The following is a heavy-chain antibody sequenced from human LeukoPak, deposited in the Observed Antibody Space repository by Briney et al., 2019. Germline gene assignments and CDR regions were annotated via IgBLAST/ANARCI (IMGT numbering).Heavy chain of an antibody. Sequence: GGSLRLSCAASGFTFSNYGMSWVRQAPGKGLEWVSVISGSGGSTYYADSVKGRFTISRHNSKNTLYLQMNSLRAEDTAVYYCAKQLPYDSGSRGPVYWGQGTLVTVSS. CDR3: AKQLPYDSGSRGPVY. CDR1: GFTFSNYG. J-gene: IGHJ4*02. V-gene: IGHV3-23*01. D-gene: IGHD3-10*01. CDR2: ISGSGGST.